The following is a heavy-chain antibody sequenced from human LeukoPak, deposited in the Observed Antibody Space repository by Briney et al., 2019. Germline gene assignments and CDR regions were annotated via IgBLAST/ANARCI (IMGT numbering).Heavy chain of an antibody. CDR1: GFTFSSYA. Sequence: GGSLRLSCAASGFTFSSYAMSWVRQAPGKGLEWVSVIYSGGSTYYADSVKGRFTISRDNSKNTLYLQMNSLRAEDTAVYYCARGGYDDAFDIWGQGTMVTVSS. V-gene: IGHV3-66*02. CDR2: IYSGGST. J-gene: IGHJ3*02. CDR3: ARGGYDDAFDI. D-gene: IGHD3-22*01.